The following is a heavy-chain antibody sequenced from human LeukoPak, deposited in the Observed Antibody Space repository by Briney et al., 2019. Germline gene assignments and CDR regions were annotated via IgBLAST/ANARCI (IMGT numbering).Heavy chain of an antibody. CDR1: GFTFSSYW. CDR3: ARGGGLDV. V-gene: IGHV3-7*03. CDR2: INHNGNVN. Sequence: GGSLRLSCADSGFTFSSYWMSWVRQAPGKGLEWVASINHNGNVNYYVDSVKGRFTISRDNAKNSLYLQMSNLRAEDTAVYFCARGGGLDVWGQGATVTVSS. J-gene: IGHJ6*02. D-gene: IGHD3-16*01.